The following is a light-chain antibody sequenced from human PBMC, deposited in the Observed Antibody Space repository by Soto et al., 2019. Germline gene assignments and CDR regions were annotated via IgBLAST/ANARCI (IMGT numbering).Light chain of an antibody. CDR1: SSNIGSFYD. CDR3: QSYDNSLNHVV. Sequence: QSVLTQPPSVSGAPGQRVTIPCTGRSSNIGSFYDVHWYQQLPGTVTKLLIYSDNNRPSGLPDRFSGSKSGTAASLAITGLQAEDEADYYCQSYDNSLNHVVFGGGTKVTVL. V-gene: IGLV1-40*01. J-gene: IGLJ2*01. CDR2: SDN.